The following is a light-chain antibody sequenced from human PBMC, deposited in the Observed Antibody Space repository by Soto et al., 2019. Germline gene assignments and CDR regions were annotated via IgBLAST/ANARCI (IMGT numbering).Light chain of an antibody. J-gene: IGKJ1*01. V-gene: IGKV1-5*03. CDR3: QQYNTYSPWT. CDR1: QSITGW. CDR2: KAS. Sequence: DIQMTQSPSTLSASVGDRVTITCRASQSITGWLAWFQQKPGKAPKLLISKASNLESGVPSRFSGSGSGTEFTLTIIGLQPDDFATYYCQQYNTYSPWTFGQGTKVEIK.